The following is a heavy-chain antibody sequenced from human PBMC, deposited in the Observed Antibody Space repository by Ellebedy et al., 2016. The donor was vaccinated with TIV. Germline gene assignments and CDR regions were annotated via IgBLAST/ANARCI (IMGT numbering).Heavy chain of an antibody. J-gene: IGHJ2*01. CDR3: AREDGSGSYYNWYLDL. Sequence: SVKVSXKASRYTFTSYYIHWVRQAPGQGLEWMGRIIPIFGTANYAQKFQGRVTITADESTSTAYMELSSLRSEDTAVYYCAREDGSGSYYNWYLDLWGRGTLVTVSS. CDR1: RYTFTSYY. V-gene: IGHV1-69*13. CDR2: IIPIFGTA. D-gene: IGHD3-10*01.